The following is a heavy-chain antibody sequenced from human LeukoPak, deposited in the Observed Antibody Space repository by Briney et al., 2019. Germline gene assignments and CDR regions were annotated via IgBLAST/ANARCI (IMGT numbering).Heavy chain of an antibody. CDR2: IYYSGST. Sequence: SETLSLTCTVSGGSISSGGYYWSWIRQHPGKGLEWIGYIYYSGSTYYNPSLKSRVTISVDTSKNQFSLKLSSVTAADTAMYYCAGYSATHGNWFDPWGQGTLVTVSS. D-gene: IGHD5-18*01. CDR1: GGSISSGGYY. CDR3: AGYSATHGNWFDP. V-gene: IGHV4-31*03. J-gene: IGHJ5*02.